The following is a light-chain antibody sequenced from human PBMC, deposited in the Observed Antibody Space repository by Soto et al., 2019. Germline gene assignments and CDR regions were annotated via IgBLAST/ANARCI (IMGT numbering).Light chain of an antibody. CDR3: CSYAGNSEV. CDR2: EVT. CDR1: SGDVGGYNL. J-gene: IGLJ1*01. V-gene: IGLV2-23*02. Sequence: QSVLNQPASVSGSPGQSITIPCTGTSGDVGGYNLVSWYQQHPGKAPKLVIYEVTERPSGVSNRFSGSKSGNTASLTISGLQPDDEADYYCCSYAGNSEVFGTGTKVTVL.